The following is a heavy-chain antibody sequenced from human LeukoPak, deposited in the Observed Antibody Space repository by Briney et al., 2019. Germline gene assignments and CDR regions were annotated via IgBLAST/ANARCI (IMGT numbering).Heavy chain of an antibody. V-gene: IGHV4-39*01. J-gene: IGHJ4*02. CDR1: GDSISSSSYY. CDR3: AREFPPDY. CDR2: IPYSGST. Sequence: SETLSLTCSVSGDSISSSSYYWGWIRQTPGKGLEWIGSIPYSGSTHYNPSLKSRVTISVDTSKNQFSLKLSSVTAADTAVYYCAREFPPDYWGQGTLVTVSS.